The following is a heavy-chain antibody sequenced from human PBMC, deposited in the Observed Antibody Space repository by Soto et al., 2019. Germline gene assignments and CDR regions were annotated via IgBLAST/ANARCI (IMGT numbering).Heavy chain of an antibody. CDR2: ISGSGGST. J-gene: IGHJ6*03. Sequence: HPGGSLRLSCAASGFTFSSYAMSWVRQAPGKGLEWVSAISGSGGSTYYADSVKGRFTISRDNSKNTLYLQMNSLRAEDTAVYYCAKEGGYCSGGSCYPPYYYYYYMDVWGKGTTVTVSS. V-gene: IGHV3-23*01. CDR3: AKEGGYCSGGSCYPPYYYYYYMDV. CDR1: GFTFSSYA. D-gene: IGHD2-15*01.